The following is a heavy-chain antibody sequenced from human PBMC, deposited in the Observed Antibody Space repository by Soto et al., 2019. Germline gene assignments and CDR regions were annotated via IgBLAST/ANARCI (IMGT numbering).Heavy chain of an antibody. CDR2: INPNSGGT. CDR3: ARSLIAVTGPYDY. J-gene: IGHJ4*02. V-gene: IGHV1-2*02. D-gene: IGHD6-19*01. CDR1: GYTFTAYY. Sequence: RASVKVSCKASGYTFTAYYIHWVRQAPGQGLEWMGWINPNSGGTNYAQKFQGRVTLTRDTSISTAYMELSRLRSGDAAVYYCARSLIAVTGPYDYWGQGTRVTV.